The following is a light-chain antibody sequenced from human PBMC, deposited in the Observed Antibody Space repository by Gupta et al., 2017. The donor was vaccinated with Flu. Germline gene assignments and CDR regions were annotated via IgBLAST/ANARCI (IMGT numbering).Light chain of an antibody. CDR3: AACDDSRNGWV. J-gene: IGLJ3*02. V-gene: IGLV1-44*01. Sequence: QSVLTKPHSASGTPGQRVTISCSGSSSNIGSNTVTWYQQLPGTAPKLLIYSNNQRPSGGPDRFSVSKCGTSASLAISGLQAEEDADYYCAACDDSRNGWVFGGGTKLTVL. CDR2: SNN. CDR1: SSNIGSNT.